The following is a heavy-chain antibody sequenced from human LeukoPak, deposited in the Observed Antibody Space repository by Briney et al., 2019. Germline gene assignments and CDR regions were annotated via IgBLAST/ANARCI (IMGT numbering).Heavy chain of an antibody. CDR3: ARCVYYYGSGSDYYMDV. CDR1: GGSISSYY. V-gene: IGHV4-4*07. D-gene: IGHD3-10*01. Sequence: SETLSLTCTVSGGSISSYYWSWIRQPAGKGLEWIGRIYTSGSTNYNPSLKSRVTMSVDTSKNQFSLKLSSVTAADTAVYYCARCVYYYGSGSDYYMDVWGKGTTVTVSS. J-gene: IGHJ6*03. CDR2: IYTSGST.